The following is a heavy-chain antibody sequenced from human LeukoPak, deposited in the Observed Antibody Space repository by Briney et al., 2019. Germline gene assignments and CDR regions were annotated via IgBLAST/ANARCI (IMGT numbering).Heavy chain of an antibody. V-gene: IGHV3-23*01. CDR3: AKDGSSSSTYYFYFDY. CDR2: ISGRGDST. Sequence: PGGSLRLSCAASGFTFSGSAIHWVRQASGKGLEWVSAISGRGDSTYYADSVKGRFTISRDYSKNTLYLQMNSLRAEDTAVYYCAKDGSSSSTYYFYFDYWGQGTLVTVSS. CDR1: GFTFSGSA. J-gene: IGHJ4*02. D-gene: IGHD3-22*01.